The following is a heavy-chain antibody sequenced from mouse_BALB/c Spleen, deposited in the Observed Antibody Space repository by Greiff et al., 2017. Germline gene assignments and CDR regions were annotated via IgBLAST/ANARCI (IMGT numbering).Heavy chain of an antibody. D-gene: IGHD3-2*01. V-gene: IGHV3-2*02. CDR1: GYSITSDYA. CDR2: ISYSGST. CDR3: ARGGQLGPPWFAY. J-gene: IGHJ3*01. Sequence: EVKLLESGPGLVKPSQSLSLTCTVTGYSITSDYAWNWIRQFPGNKLEWMGYISYSGSTSYNPSLKSRISITRDTSKNQFFLQLNSVTTEDTATYYCARGGQLGPPWFAYWGQGTLVTVSA.